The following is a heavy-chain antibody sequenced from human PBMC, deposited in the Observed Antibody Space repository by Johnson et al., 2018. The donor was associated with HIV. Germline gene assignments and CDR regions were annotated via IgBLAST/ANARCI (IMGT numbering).Heavy chain of an antibody. CDR2: VSYDASNK. V-gene: IGHV3-30*04. J-gene: IGHJ3*02. Sequence: QVLLVESGGGLVQPGRSLRLSCTSAFSFSGYAMHWVRQAPGKGLEWVAVVSYDASNKYYADSVKGRFTISRDNSKNTVFLQMDSLRGEDTADYYCARDPGNGGRPFDAFDIWGQGTMVTVSS. D-gene: IGHD4-23*01. CDR1: AFSFSGYA. CDR3: ARDPGNGGRPFDAFDI.